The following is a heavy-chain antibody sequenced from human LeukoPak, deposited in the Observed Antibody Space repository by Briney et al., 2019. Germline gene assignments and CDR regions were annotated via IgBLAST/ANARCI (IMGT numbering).Heavy chain of an antibody. CDR1: GFTFSSYG. CDR2: ISYDGSNK. D-gene: IGHD5-18*01. V-gene: IGHV3-30*03. CDR3: ARDQRLKLWVDLIDY. Sequence: PGGSLRLSCAASGFTFSSYGMHWVRQAPGKGLEWVAVISYDGSNKYYADSVKGRFTISRDNSKNTLYLQMNSLRAEDTAVYYCARDQRLKLWVDLIDYWGQGTLVTVSS. J-gene: IGHJ4*02.